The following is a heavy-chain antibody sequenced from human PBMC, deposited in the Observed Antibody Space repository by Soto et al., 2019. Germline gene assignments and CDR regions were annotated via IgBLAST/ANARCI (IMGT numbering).Heavy chain of an antibody. J-gene: IGHJ6*02. D-gene: IGHD6-19*01. Sequence: QVQLVQSGAEVKKPGASVKVSCKASGYTFTSYGISWVRQAPGQGLEWMGWISAYNGNTNYAQKLQGRVTMTTDTXXSXAXXELRSLRSDDTAVYYCARIHNIAVAGTYYYYGMDVWGQGTTVTVSS. CDR1: GYTFTSYG. CDR3: ARIHNIAVAGTYYYYGMDV. CDR2: ISAYNGNT. V-gene: IGHV1-18*01.